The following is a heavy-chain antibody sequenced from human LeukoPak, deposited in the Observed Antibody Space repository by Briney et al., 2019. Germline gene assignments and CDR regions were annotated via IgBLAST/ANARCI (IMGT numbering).Heavy chain of an antibody. CDR2: ISYDGGNK. D-gene: IGHD6-19*01. V-gene: IGHV3-30-3*01. CDR1: GFTFSSYA. Sequence: SGGSLRLSCAASGFTFSSYAMHWVRQAPGKGLEWVAVISYDGGNKYYADSVKGRFTISRDNSKNTLYLQMNSLRAEDTAVYYCARDFGQWLVRGGFDYWGQGTLVTVSS. CDR3: ARDFGQWLVRGGFDY. J-gene: IGHJ4*02.